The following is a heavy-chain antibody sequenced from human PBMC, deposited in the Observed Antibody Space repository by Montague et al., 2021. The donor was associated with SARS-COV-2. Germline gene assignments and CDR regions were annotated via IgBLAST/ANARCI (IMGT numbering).Heavy chain of an antibody. CDR2: IFPSGXT. J-gene: IGHJ5*02. CDR3: ARGGADFGDYGWLDP. V-gene: IGHV4-30-2*01. D-gene: IGHD4-17*01. CDR1: GGSISSGSYP. Sequence: TLSLTCSVSGGSISSGSYPWSWIRQPPGKGLEWIGYIFPSGXTXYXXXXQXRVTISIDNSKNQLSLRLTSITAAATAVYSCARGGADFGDYGWLDPWGQGILVTVS.